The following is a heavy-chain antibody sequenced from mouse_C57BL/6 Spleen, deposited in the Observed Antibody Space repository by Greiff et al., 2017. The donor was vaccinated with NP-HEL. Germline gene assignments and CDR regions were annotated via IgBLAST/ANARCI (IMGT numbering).Heavy chain of an antibody. CDR1: GYTFTSYW. V-gene: IGHV1-53*01. J-gene: IGHJ1*03. CDR3: ARPPTAVDWYFDV. D-gene: IGHD1-1*01. Sequence: VQLQQPGTELVKPGASVKLSCKASGYTFTSYWMHWVKQRPGQGLEWIGNINPSNGGTNYNEKFKSKATLTVDKSSSTAYMQLSSLTSEDSAVYCCARPPTAVDWYFDVWGTGTTVTVSS. CDR2: INPSNGGT.